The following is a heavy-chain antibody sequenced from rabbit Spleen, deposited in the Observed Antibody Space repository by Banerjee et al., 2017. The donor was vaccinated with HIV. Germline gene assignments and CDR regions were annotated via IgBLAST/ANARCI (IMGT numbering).Heavy chain of an antibody. CDR2: IYGGGGDST. CDR3: ARDAAGREDFNL. Sequence: QQLEESGGGLVKPGASLTLTCTASGFSFSSSYYMCWVRQAPGKGLECIACIYGGGGDSTWYATWARGRFTISKTSSTTVTLQMTSLTAADTATYFCARDAAGREDFNLWGPGTLVTVS. J-gene: IGHJ4*01. V-gene: IGHV1S40*01. CDR1: GFSFSSSYY. D-gene: IGHD4-2*01.